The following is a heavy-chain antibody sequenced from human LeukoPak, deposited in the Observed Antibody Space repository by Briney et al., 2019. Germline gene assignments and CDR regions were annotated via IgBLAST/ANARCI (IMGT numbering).Heavy chain of an antibody. CDR1: GFTFSDYY. J-gene: IGHJ4*02. V-gene: IGHV3-11*04. Sequence: GGSLRLSCAASGFTFSDYYMSWIRQAPGKGLEWVSYISSSGSTIYYADSVKGRFTISRDNAKNSLYLQMNSLRADDTAVYYCARDQDDYVWGSYRYDYWGQGTLVTVSS. D-gene: IGHD3-16*02. CDR3: ARDQDDYVWGSYRYDY. CDR2: ISSSGSTI.